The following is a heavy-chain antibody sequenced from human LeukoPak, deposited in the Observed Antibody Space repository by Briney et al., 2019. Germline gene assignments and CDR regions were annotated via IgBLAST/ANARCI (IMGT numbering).Heavy chain of an antibody. V-gene: IGHV4-59*01. CDR1: GGSISSYY. D-gene: IGHD3-3*01. CDR3: ARGGYDFWSGYPGSYFDY. J-gene: IGHJ4*02. Sequence: PSETLSLTCTVSGGSISSYYWSWIRQPPGKGLEWIGSIYYSGSTYYNPSLKSRVTISVDTSKNQFSLKLSSVTAADTAVYYCARGGYDFWSGYPGSYFDYWGQGALVTVSS. CDR2: IYYSGST.